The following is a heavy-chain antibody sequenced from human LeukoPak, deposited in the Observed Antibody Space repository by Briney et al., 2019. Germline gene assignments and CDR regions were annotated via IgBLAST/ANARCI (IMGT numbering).Heavy chain of an antibody. D-gene: IGHD1-14*01. CDR3: AKELGASNRRGYYYYMDV. V-gene: IGHV3-30*02. J-gene: IGHJ6*03. Sequence: GGSLRLSCAASGFTFSSYGMSWVRQAPGKGLEWVAFIRYDGSNKYYADSVKGRFTISRDNSKNTLYLQMNSLRAEDTAVYYCAKELGASNRRGYYYYMDVWGKGTTVTISS. CDR2: IRYDGSNK. CDR1: GFTFSSYG.